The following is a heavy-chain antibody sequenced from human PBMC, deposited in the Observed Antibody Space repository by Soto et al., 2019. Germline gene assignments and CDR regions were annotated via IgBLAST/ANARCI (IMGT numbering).Heavy chain of an antibody. D-gene: IGHD6-13*01. J-gene: IGHJ4*02. Sequence: EVQLVESGGGLVQPGGSLRLSCAASGFTFSSYSMTWVRQATGKGLEWVSYISSSSSTIYYADSVKGRFTISRDNAKNSLYLQMNSLRDEDTAVYYCARESLAAAGTHDYWGQGTLVTVSS. V-gene: IGHV3-48*02. CDR1: GFTFSSYS. CDR3: ARESLAAAGTHDY. CDR2: ISSSSSTI.